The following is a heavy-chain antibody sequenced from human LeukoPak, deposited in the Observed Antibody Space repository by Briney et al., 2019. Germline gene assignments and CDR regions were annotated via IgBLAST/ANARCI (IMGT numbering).Heavy chain of an antibody. CDR2: ISSSSSYI. CDR1: GFTFSSYS. D-gene: IGHD3-3*01. Sequence: GGSLRLSCAASGFTFSSYSMNWVRQAPGKGLEWVSSISSSSSYIYYADSVKGRFTISRDNAKNSLYLQMNSLRAGDTAVYYCARAITIFGVVIQGFDYWGQGTLVTVSS. CDR3: ARAITIFGVVIQGFDY. J-gene: IGHJ4*02. V-gene: IGHV3-21*01.